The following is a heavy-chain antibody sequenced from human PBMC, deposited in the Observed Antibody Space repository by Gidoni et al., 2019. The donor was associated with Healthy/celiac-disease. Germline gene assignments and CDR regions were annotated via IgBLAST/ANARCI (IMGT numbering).Heavy chain of an antibody. D-gene: IGHD3-10*01. CDR2: ISWDGGST. V-gene: IGHV3-43D*03. CDR1: LFTFDDYA. J-gene: IGHJ4*02. Sequence: EVQLVESGGVVVQPGGSLRLSCAASLFTFDDYAMHWVRQAPGKGLDGVSLISWDGGSTYYADSVKGRFTISRDNSKNSLYLQMNSLRAEDTALYYCAKEGETMVFDYWGQGTLVTVSS. CDR3: AKEGETMVFDY.